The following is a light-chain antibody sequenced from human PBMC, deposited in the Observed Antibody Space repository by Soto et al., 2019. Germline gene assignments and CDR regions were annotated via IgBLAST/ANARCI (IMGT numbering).Light chain of an antibody. J-gene: IGLJ1*01. CDR1: KNDIGVYDF. CDR2: EVV. Sequence: QSALTQPPSASGSPGQSVTISCTGTKNDIGVYDFVSWYQHHPGKAPRLIIYEVVQRPSGDPDRFSGSKSGNTASLTVSGLQAADEADYFCKSYAGSNTYVFGSVTKLTVL. CDR3: KSYAGSNTYV. V-gene: IGLV2-8*01.